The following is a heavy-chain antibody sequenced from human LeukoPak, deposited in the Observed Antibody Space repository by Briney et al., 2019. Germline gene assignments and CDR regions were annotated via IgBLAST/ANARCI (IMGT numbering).Heavy chain of an antibody. V-gene: IGHV3-33*03. J-gene: IGHJ6*04. CDR1: GFTFSNKG. Sequence: PGGSLRLSCAASGFTFSNKGMHWVRQAPGKGLEWVAFIWSDGSKEHYADSVKGRFTISRDNAKNSLYLQMNSLRAEDTAVYYCAELGITMIGGVWGKGTTVTISS. D-gene: IGHD3-10*02. CDR3: AELGITMIGGV. CDR2: IWSDGSKE.